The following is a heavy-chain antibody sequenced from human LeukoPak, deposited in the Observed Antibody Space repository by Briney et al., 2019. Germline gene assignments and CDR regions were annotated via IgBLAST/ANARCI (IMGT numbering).Heavy chain of an antibody. Sequence: PSQTLSLTCTVPGGSISSGSYYWSWIRQPAGKGLEWIGRIYTSGSTNYNPSLKSRVTISVDTSKNQFSLKLSSVTAAGTAVYYCAREITIFGVVNNYFDYWGQGTLVTVSS. J-gene: IGHJ4*02. D-gene: IGHD3-3*01. CDR1: GGSISSGSYY. CDR2: IYTSGST. CDR3: AREITIFGVVNNYFDY. V-gene: IGHV4-61*02.